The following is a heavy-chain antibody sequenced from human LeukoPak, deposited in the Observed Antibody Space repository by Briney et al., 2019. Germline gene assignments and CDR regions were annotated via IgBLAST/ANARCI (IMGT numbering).Heavy chain of an antibody. Sequence: PGGSLRLSRAASGFTFSGSAMHWARQASGKGLEWVGRIRSKANSYATAYAASVKGRFTISRDDSKNTAYLQMNSLKTEDTAVYYCLTGDAFDIWGQGTMVTVSS. J-gene: IGHJ3*02. D-gene: IGHD3-9*01. CDR3: LTGDAFDI. CDR2: IRSKANSYAT. CDR1: GFTFSGSA. V-gene: IGHV3-73*01.